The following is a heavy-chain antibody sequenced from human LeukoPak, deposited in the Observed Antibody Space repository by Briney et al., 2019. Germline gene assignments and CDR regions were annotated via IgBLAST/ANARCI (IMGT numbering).Heavy chain of an antibody. CDR1: GFTFSSYA. Sequence: GGSLRLSCAASGFTFSSYAMSRVRQAPGKGLEWVSAISGSGGSTYYADSVKGRFTISRDNPKNTLYLQMNSLRAGDTAVYYCAKDIKGYDYVWGSYRFDYWGQGTLVTVSS. CDR3: AKDIKGYDYVWGSYRFDY. CDR2: ISGSGGST. V-gene: IGHV3-23*01. D-gene: IGHD3-16*02. J-gene: IGHJ4*02.